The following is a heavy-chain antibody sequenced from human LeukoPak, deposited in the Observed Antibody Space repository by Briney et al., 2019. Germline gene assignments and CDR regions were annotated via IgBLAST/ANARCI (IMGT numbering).Heavy chain of an antibody. CDR2: IIPILGIA. V-gene: IGHV1-69*04. CDR1: GGTFSSYA. Sequence: ASVKVSCKASGGTFSSYAISWVRQAPGQGLEWMGRIIPILGIANYAQKFQGRVTITADKSTSTAYMELSSLRSEDTAVYYCARARPSSIFEDWNYFDYWGQGTLVTVSS. CDR3: ARARPSSIFEDWNYFDY. J-gene: IGHJ4*02. D-gene: IGHD3-3*01.